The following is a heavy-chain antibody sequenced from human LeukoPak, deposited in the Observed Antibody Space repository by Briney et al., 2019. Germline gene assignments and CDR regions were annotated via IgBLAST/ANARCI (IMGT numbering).Heavy chain of an antibody. V-gene: IGHV1-69*06. CDR1: GGTLSSYA. D-gene: IGHD3-9*01. J-gene: IGHJ4*02. CDR3: ATRYYDILTGYYEEYYFDY. CDR2: IIPIFGTA. Sequence: ASVKVSCKASGGTLSSYAISWVRQAPGQGLEWMGGIIPIFGTANYAQKFQGRVTITADKSTSTAYMELSSLRSEDTAVYYCATRYYDILTGYYEEYYFDYWGQGTLVTVSS.